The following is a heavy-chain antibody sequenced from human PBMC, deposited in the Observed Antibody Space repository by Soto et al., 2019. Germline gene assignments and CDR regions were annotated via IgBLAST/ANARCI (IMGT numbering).Heavy chain of an antibody. Sequence: QVQLVQSGAEVKKPGSSVKVSCKASGGTFSSYTISWVRQAPGQGLEWMGRIIPILGIANYAQKFQGRVTITADKSASTAYMELSSRRSEDTAVYYCARDRPGSGGSGYGDYWGQGTLVTVSS. CDR3: ARDRPGSGGSGYGDY. J-gene: IGHJ4*02. CDR1: GGTFSSYT. CDR2: IIPILGIA. V-gene: IGHV1-69*08. D-gene: IGHD2-15*01.